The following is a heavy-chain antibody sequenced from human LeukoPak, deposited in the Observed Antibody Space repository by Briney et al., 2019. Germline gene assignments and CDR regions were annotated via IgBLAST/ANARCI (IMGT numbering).Heavy chain of an antibody. J-gene: IGHJ4*02. CDR1: GFTFSSYA. D-gene: IGHD6-19*01. CDR3: ARDRSVVQGSGFYY. V-gene: IGHV3-30*04. Sequence: PGGSLRLSCAASGFTFSSYAMHWVRQAPGKGLEWVAVISYDGSNKYYADSVKGRFTISRDNSKSTLYLQMNSLRAEDTAVYYCARDRSVVQGSGFYYWGQGTLVTVSS. CDR2: ISYDGSNK.